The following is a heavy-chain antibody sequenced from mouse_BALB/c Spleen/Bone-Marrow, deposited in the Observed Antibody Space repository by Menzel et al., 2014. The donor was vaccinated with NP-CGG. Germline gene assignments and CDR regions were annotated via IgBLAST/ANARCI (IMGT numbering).Heavy chain of an antibody. V-gene: IGHV14-3*02. D-gene: IGHD1-1*01. J-gene: IGHJ1*01. CDR3: ASYYYGRYFDV. CDR1: GFNIKDTY. Sequence: VHVKQSGAELVKPGASVKLSCTASGFNIKDTYMHWVKQRPEQGLEWIGRIDPANGNTKYDPKFQGKATITADTSSNTAYLQLSSLTSEDTAVYYYASYYYGRYFDVWGAGTTVTVSS. CDR2: IDPANGNT.